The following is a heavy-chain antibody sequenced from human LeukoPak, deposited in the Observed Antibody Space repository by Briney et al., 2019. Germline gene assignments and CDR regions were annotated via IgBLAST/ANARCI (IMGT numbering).Heavy chain of an antibody. Sequence: PGGSLRLSCAASGFTFRSYSMHWVRQAPGKGLEWVSYISSTSSTIYYADSVKGRFTISRDNAKKSLYLQMNSLRDEDTAVYYCARAAPYYYDSSGYSAFDSWGQGTIVTVSA. D-gene: IGHD3-22*01. J-gene: IGHJ3*02. CDR2: ISSTSSTI. V-gene: IGHV3-48*02. CDR1: GFTFRSYS. CDR3: ARAAPYYYDSSGYSAFDS.